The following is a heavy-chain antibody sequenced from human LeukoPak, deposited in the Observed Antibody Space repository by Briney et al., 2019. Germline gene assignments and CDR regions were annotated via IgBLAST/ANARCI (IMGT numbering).Heavy chain of an antibody. Sequence: GGSLRLSCAASGFTFSSYSMNWVRQAPGKGLEWVSSISSSSSYIYYADSVKGRFTISRDNAKNSLCLQMNSLRAEDTAVYYCARDFAYCGGDCPPDYWGQGTLVTVSS. CDR2: ISSSSSYI. CDR1: GFTFSSYS. V-gene: IGHV3-21*01. D-gene: IGHD2-21*02. CDR3: ARDFAYCGGDCPPDY. J-gene: IGHJ4*02.